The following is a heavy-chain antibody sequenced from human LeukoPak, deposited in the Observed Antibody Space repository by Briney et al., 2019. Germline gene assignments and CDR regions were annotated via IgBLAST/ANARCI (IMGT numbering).Heavy chain of an antibody. CDR3: VRIPNSATFPNWFDP. Sequence: GGSLRLSCVASGFTFSISTMYCGRQAPGKGLEWVSSISCSSNYTYYADSVKGRFTISRDNAQNSLYLEMYSLRADDTAVYYCVRIPNSATFPNWFDPWGQGTLVTVSS. CDR1: GFTFSIST. D-gene: IGHD2/OR15-2a*01. CDR2: ISCSSNYT. J-gene: IGHJ5*02. V-gene: IGHV3-21*01.